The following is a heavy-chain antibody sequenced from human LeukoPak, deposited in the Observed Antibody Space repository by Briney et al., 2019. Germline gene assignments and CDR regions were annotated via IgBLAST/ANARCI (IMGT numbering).Heavy chain of an antibody. CDR3: AKAKTWDYYDSSGYYFDY. CDR2: ISWNSGSI. J-gene: IGHJ4*02. D-gene: IGHD3-22*01. Sequence: PGRSLRLSCAASGFTFDDYAMHWVRQAPGKGLEWVSGISWNSGSIGYADSVKGRFTISRDNAKNSLYLQMNSLRAEDTALYYCAKAKTWDYYDSSGYYFDYWGQGTLVTVSS. V-gene: IGHV3-9*01. CDR1: GFTFDDYA.